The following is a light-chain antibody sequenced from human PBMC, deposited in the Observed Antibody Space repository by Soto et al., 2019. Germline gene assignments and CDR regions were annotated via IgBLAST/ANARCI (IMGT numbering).Light chain of an antibody. CDR1: QSVSSSY. CDR3: QQYNNWPPVT. V-gene: IGKV3-15*01. J-gene: IGKJ1*01. CDR2: GAS. Sequence: DIVLTQSPGTLSFSPGERATLSCRASQSVSSSYLAWYQQKPGQAPRLLIYGASTRATGIPARFSGSGSGTEFTLTISSLQSEDFAVYYCQQYNNWPPVTFGQGTKVDIK.